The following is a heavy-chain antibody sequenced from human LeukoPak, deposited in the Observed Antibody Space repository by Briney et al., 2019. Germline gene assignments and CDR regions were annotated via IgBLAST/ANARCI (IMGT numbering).Heavy chain of an antibody. CDR3: ARVAPRCYSDSSGCYFDY. V-gene: IGHV4-61*08. CDR1: GGSISSGDYY. D-gene: IGHD3-22*01. J-gene: IGHJ4*02. Sequence: PSETLSLTCTVSGGSISSGDYYWSWIRQPPGKGLEWIGCIYYSGSTNYNSSLKSRVTISVDTSKNQFSLKLSSVTAADTAVYYCARVAPRCYSDSSGCYFDYWGQGTLVTVSS. CDR2: IYYSGST.